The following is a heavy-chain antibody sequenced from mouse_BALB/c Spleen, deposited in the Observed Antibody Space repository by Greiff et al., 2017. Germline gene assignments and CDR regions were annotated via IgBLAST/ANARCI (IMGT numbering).Heavy chain of an antibody. V-gene: IGHV1-77*01. Sequence: QVKLQQSGAELARPGASVKLSCKASGYTFTDYYINWVKQRTGQGLEWIGEIYPGSGNTYYNEKFKGKATLTADKSSSTAYMQLSSLTSEDSAVYFCARGGYFDYWGQGTTLTVSS. CDR1: GYTFTDYY. J-gene: IGHJ2*01. CDR3: ARGGYFDY. CDR2: IYPGSGNT.